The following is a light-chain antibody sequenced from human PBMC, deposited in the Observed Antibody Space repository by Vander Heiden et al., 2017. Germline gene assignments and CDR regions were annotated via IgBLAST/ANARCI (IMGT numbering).Light chain of an antibody. CDR3: QVWDTSTFV. Sequence: YELTQPLSVSVALGQPARITWGGNNIGRKNVHWYQQKPGQAPVLVIYSNENRPSGIPERFSGSISGNTATLTITRGQAGDEADYYCQVWDTSTFVFGTGTKVTVL. V-gene: IGLV3-9*01. CDR1: NIGRKN. CDR2: SNE. J-gene: IGLJ1*01.